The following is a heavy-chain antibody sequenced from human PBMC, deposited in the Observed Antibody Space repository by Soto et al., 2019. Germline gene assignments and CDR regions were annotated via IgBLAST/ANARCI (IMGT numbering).Heavy chain of an antibody. CDR1: GGSISSGGYY. Sequence: PSETLSLTCTVSGGSISSGGYYWSWIRQHPGKGLEWIGYIYYSGSTYYNTSLKSRVTISVDTSKNQLSLKMSSVTAADKAVYYCARDRGTTTIYGMDVWDQGITVT. D-gene: IGHD3-10*01. J-gene: IGHJ6*02. CDR2: IYYSGST. V-gene: IGHV4-31*03. CDR3: ARDRGTTTIYGMDV.